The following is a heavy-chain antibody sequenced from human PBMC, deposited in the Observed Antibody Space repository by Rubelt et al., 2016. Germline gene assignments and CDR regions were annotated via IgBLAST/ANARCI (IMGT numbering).Heavy chain of an antibody. CDR2: GST. J-gene: IGHJ6*02. V-gene: IGHV4-34*01. Sequence: GSTNYNPSLKSRVTISVDTSKNQFSLKLSSVTAADTAVYYCARGPNYYDSSGYPKHFGMDVWGQGTTVTVSS. CDR3: ARGPNYYDSSGYPKHFGMDV. D-gene: IGHD3-22*01.